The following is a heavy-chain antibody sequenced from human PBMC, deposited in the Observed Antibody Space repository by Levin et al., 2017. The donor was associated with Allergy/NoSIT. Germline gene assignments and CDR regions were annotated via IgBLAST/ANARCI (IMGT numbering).Heavy chain of an antibody. J-gene: IGHJ1*01. D-gene: IGHD6-19*01. Sequence: GGSLRLSCAASGFTFSSYSMNWVRQAPGKGLEWVSSISSSSSYIYYADSVKGRFTISRDNAKNSLYLQMNSLRAEDTAVYYCAIPDGVQQWLGSPEYFQHWGQGTLVTVSS. V-gene: IGHV3-21*01. CDR2: ISSSSSYI. CDR1: GFTFSSYS. CDR3: AIPDGVQQWLGSPEYFQH.